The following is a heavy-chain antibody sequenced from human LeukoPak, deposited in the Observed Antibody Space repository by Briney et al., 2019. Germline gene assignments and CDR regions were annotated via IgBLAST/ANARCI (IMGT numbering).Heavy chain of an antibody. CDR1: GFTFSSHW. Sequence: PGGSLRLSCAASGFTFSSHWMHWVCQVPGRGLVWVARINSDGSGTTYADSVKGRFTISRDNAKNTLYLQMSSLRAEDTAVYYCAKSDWFDPWGQGTLVIVSS. J-gene: IGHJ5*02. V-gene: IGHV3-74*01. CDR2: INSDGSGT. CDR3: AKSDWFDP.